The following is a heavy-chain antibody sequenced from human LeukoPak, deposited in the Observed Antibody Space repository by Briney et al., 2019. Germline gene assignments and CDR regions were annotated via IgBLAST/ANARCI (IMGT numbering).Heavy chain of an antibody. Sequence: PGGSLRLSCSGSGFTFSRHNMHWVRQAPGKGLVWVSRIHTDGSSTDYADSVKGRFTISRDNAKNTLYLQMNSLRADDTAVYYCATSDRYASVYAFDIWGQGTMVTVSS. V-gene: IGHV3-74*01. CDR2: IHTDGSST. CDR3: ATSDRYASVYAFDI. J-gene: IGHJ3*02. CDR1: GFTFSRHN. D-gene: IGHD6-19*01.